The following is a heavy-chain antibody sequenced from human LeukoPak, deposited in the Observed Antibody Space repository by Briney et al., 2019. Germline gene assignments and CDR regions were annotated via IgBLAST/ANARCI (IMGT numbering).Heavy chain of an antibody. V-gene: IGHV1-46*01. D-gene: IGHD4-17*01. CDR2: INPSGGST. CDR1: GYTFTSYH. J-gene: IGHJ5*02. Sequence: GASVKVSCKASGYTFTSYHMHWVRQAPGQGLEWMGIINPSGGSTNYAQKFQGRVTMTRDMSTSTVYMELSSLRSEDTAVYYCARDGFPYDDYRNWFDPWGQGTLVTVSS. CDR3: ARDGFPYDDYRNWFDP.